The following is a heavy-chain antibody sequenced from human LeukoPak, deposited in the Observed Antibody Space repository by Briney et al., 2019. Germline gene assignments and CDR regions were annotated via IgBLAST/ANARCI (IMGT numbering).Heavy chain of an antibody. J-gene: IGHJ4*02. CDR2: INSDGSTT. D-gene: IGHD5-12*01. Sequence: GGSLRLSCEASGFTFSNYWMHCVRQAPGQGLIWVSRINSDGSTTTYADSVKGRFTISRDNAKNTLYLQMDSLRAEDTAIYYCAKIPSATENFDYWGQGTLVMVSS. CDR1: GFTFSNYW. CDR3: AKIPSATENFDY. V-gene: IGHV3-74*01.